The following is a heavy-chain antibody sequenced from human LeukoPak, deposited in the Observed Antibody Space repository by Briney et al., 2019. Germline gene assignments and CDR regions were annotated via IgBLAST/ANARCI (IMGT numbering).Heavy chain of an antibody. V-gene: IGHV3-23*01. D-gene: IGHD6-19*01. J-gene: IGHJ4*02. CDR3: ARDHAVAGTFDY. Sequence: GGSLRLSCAASGFTFSSYAMSWVRQAPGKGLEWVSAISGSGGSTYYADSVKGRFTISRDNAKNSLYLQMNSLRAEDTAVYYCARDHAVAGTFDYWGQGTLVTVSS. CDR2: ISGSGGST. CDR1: GFTFSSYA.